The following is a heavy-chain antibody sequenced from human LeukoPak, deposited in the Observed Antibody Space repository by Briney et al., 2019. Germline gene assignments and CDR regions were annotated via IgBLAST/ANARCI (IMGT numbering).Heavy chain of an antibody. J-gene: IGHJ4*02. D-gene: IGHD1-26*01. CDR1: GYTFTGYY. CDR2: VNPNSGGT. CDR3: ARGRRILVGDTNAGDFFDY. Sequence: GASVKVSCKASGYTFTGYYMHWVRQAPGQGLEWMGWVNPNSGGTYYPQKFQGRVTMTRDTSISTAYMELSRLRSDDTAVYYCARGRRILVGDTNAGDFFDYWGQGTLVTVSS. V-gene: IGHV1-2*02.